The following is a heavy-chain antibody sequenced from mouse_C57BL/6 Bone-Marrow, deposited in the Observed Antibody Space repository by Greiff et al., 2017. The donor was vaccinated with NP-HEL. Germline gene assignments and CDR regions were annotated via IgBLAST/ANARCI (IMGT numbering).Heavy chain of an antibody. CDR3: ARDDHYDYYAMDY. CDR1: GFTFSSYA. J-gene: IGHJ4*01. D-gene: IGHD1-1*02. CDR2: ISDGGSYT. V-gene: IGHV5-4*01. Sequence: EVHLVESGGGLVKPGGSLKLSCAASGFTFSSYAMSWVRQTPEKRLEWVATISDGGSYTYYPDNVKGRFTISRDNAKNNLYLQMSHLKSEDTAMYYCARDDHYDYYAMDYWGQGTSVTVSS.